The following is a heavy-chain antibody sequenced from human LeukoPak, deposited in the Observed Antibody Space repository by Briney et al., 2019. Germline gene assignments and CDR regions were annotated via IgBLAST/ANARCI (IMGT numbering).Heavy chain of an antibody. J-gene: IGHJ3*02. V-gene: IGHV5-51*01. CDR2: IYPGDSDT. Sequence: GGSLKISCKGSGSSFTTYSIGWVRQMPGKGLGWMGIIYPGDSDTRYSPSFQGQVTISADKSISTAYLQWSSLKASDTAMYYCARSGGNYYSIWGQGTMVTVSS. CDR3: ARSGGNYYSI. D-gene: IGHD1-26*01. CDR1: GSSFTTYS.